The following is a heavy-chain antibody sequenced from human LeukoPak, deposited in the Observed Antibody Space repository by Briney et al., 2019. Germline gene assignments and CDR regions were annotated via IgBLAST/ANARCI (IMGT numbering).Heavy chain of an antibody. V-gene: IGHV3-33*01. J-gene: IGHJ6*02. CDR3: ARDSKGSIIRGYGMDV. CDR2: TWYDGSNK. CDR1: GFTFSSYG. Sequence: GGSLRLSCAASGFTFSSYGMHWVRQAPGKGLEWVAVTWYDGSNKYYADSVKGRLTISRDNSKNTLYLQMNSLRAEDTAVYYCARDSKGSIIRGYGMDVWGQGTTVTVSS. D-gene: IGHD3-10*01.